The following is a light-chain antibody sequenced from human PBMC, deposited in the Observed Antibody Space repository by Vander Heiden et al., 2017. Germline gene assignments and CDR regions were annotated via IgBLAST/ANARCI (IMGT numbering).Light chain of an antibody. Sequence: DIQLTQSPSYLSASVGDRITITCQASQDIGTFLNWYQHKPGKAPKLLISRASDLASGVPSRFLGSGSESYFTITIISLQPEDIATYYCQQNDNLPPFTFGQGTKLE. CDR2: RAS. CDR3: QQNDNLPPFT. J-gene: IGKJ2*01. CDR1: QDIGTF. V-gene: IGKV1-33*01.